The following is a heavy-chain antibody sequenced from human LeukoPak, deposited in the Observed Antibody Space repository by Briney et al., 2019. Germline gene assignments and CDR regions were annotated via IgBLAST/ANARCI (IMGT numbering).Heavy chain of an antibody. J-gene: IGHJ6*04. D-gene: IGHD3-10*02. V-gene: IGHV3-7*01. CDR2: IKQDGSQK. Sequence: GALKPSLAAPGITFYCLWVSWVRPAPGEGVGWVANIKQDGSQKYYLDSVKGRFTISRDNSKNSLYLQMNSLRAEDTAVYYCAELGITMIGGVWGKGTTVTISS. CDR1: GITFYCLW. CDR3: AELGITMIGGV.